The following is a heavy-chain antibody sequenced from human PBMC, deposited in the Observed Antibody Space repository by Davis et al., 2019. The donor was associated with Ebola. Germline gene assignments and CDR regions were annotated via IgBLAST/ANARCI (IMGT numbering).Heavy chain of an antibody. J-gene: IGHJ4*02. D-gene: IGHD6-19*01. V-gene: IGHV1-2*02. CDR2: INPNSGGT. CDR3: ARGGFSGWYDFDY. CDR1: GYTFTGYY. Sequence: ASVKVSCKASGYTFTGYYMHWVRQAPGQGLEWMGWINPNSGGTNYAQKFQGRVTMTRDTSISTAYMELRSLRSDDTAVYYCARGGFSGWYDFDYWGQGTLVTVSS.